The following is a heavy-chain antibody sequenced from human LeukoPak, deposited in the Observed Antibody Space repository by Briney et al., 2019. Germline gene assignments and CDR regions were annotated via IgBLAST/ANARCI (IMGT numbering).Heavy chain of an antibody. D-gene: IGHD6-13*01. Sequence: SETLSLTCTVSGGSISSYYWSWIRQPPGKGREGIGYIYYSGITNYNPSLKSRVTISVDTSKNQFSLKLSTVTAADTAVYYCARGVYIAAAQYGYWGQGTLVTVSS. CDR3: ARGVYIAAAQYGY. J-gene: IGHJ4*02. CDR2: IYYSGIT. V-gene: IGHV4-59*01. CDR1: GGSISSYY.